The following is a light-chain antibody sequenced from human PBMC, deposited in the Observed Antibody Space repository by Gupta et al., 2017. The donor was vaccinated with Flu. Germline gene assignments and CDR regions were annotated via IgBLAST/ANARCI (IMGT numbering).Light chain of an antibody. CDR2: EVS. J-gene: IGLJ1*01. Sequence: SALTQPATVSGSPGQSATISCTVTSSDVGGYNYVSWDQRHPGKAPKLIIYEVSNRTSEIASRFSGSKSGNTASLTISGLQTEDEADYYCSAYTSSITYVFGTGTTVTVL. CDR1: SSDVGGYNY. CDR3: SAYTSSITYV. V-gene: IGLV2-14*01.